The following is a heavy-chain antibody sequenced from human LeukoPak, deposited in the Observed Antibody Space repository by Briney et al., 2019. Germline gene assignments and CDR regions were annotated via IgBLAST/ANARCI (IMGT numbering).Heavy chain of an antibody. CDR1: GGSISRDSYY. J-gene: IGHJ4*02. CDR3: ATHLLPERVIDY. V-gene: IGHV4-39*01. D-gene: IGHD3-3*01. CDR2: IFYIGSA. Sequence: PSETLSLTCTVSGGSISRDSYYWGWIRQPPGKGLKWIGSIFYIGSAYYNPSLKSRVTVSVDTSKNQFSLRLTSVTAAYTAVYYCATHLLPERVIDYWGQGTLVTVSS.